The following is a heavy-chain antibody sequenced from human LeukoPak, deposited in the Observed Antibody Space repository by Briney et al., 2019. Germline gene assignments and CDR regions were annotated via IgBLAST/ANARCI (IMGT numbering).Heavy chain of an antibody. J-gene: IGHJ5*01. D-gene: IGHD3-9*01. CDR1: GGSITPYY. Sequence: SETLSLTCTVSGGSITPYYLTWIRQPPGRGLEWIGYVYYDGSNDYNPSLKSRVTISVDTSKNQFSLKLSSVTAADTAVYYCAREAQGLRYFDWFDYWGQGTLVTVSS. CDR3: AREAQGLRYFDWFDY. CDR2: VYYDGSN. V-gene: IGHV4-59*12.